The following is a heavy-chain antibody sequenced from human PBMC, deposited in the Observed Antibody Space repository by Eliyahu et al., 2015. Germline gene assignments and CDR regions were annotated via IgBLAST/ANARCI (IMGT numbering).Heavy chain of an antibody. V-gene: IGHV3-21*01. CDR3: ARGSIAAAGNDFQH. CDR1: GFTFSSYS. Sequence: EVQLVESGGGLVKPGGSLRLSCAASGFTFSSYSMNWVPQAPGKGLEWVSSISSSSSYIYYADSVKGRFTISRDNAKNSLYLQMNSLRAEDTAVYYCARGSIAAAGNDFQHWGQGTLVTVSS. CDR2: ISSSSSYI. D-gene: IGHD6-13*01. J-gene: IGHJ1*01.